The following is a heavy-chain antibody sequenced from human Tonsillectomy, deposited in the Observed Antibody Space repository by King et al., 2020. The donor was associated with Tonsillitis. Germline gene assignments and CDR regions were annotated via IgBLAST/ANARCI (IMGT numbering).Heavy chain of an antibody. D-gene: IGHD2-2*01. Sequence: QLVQSGAEVKKPGSSVKVSCKVSGGTFSSYAISWVRQAPGQGLEWMGRIVPILGITNYAQKFQGRFTISADKSTSTAYMELNSLTSEDTAVYYCARDRDVVVPAAIRFDPWGQGTLVTVSS. CDR3: ARDRDVVVPAAIRFDP. CDR1: GGTFSSYA. V-gene: IGHV1-69*04. CDR2: IVPILGIT. J-gene: IGHJ5*02.